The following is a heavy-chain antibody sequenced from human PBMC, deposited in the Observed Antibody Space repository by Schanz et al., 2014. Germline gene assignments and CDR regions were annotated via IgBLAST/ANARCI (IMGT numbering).Heavy chain of an antibody. J-gene: IGHJ4*02. V-gene: IGHV3-11*04. Sequence: QVHLLESGGGLVEPGGSLRLSCAASGFSFSDYFMAWIRQPPGRGLEWVSYIGNGGVTIYYADSVKGRFTISRDNSKNTLYLQMNSLRAEDTAVYYCARDHTTESYYSAGPPIDYWGQGTLLTVSS. CDR1: GFSFSDYF. D-gene: IGHD1-26*01. CDR3: ARDHTTESYYSAGPPIDY. CDR2: IGNGGVTI.